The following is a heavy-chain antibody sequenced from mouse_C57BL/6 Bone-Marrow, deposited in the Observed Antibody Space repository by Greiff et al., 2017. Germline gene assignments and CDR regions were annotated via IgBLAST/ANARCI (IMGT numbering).Heavy chain of an antibody. CDR2: ISYDGSN. J-gene: IGHJ2*01. CDR1: GYSITSGYY. Sequence: EVKLQESGPGLVNPSQSLSLTCSVTGYSITSGYYWNWIRQFPGNKLEWMGYISYDGSNNYNPSLKNRISITRDTSKNQFFLKLNSVTTEDTATYYCARHYGSSDYWGQGTTLTVSS. D-gene: IGHD1-1*01. CDR3: ARHYGSSDY. V-gene: IGHV3-6*01.